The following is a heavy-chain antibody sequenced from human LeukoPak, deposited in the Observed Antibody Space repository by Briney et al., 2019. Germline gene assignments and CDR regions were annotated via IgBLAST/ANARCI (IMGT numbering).Heavy chain of an antibody. V-gene: IGHV4-34*01. J-gene: IGHJ6*03. CDR3: ASLNYYDSSGYYASDYYYYYMDV. CDR1: GGSFSGYY. CDR2: INHSGST. D-gene: IGHD3-22*01. Sequence: PSETLSLTCAVYGGSFSGYYWSWIRQPPGKGLEWIGEINHSGSTNYNPSLKSRVTISVDTSKNQFSLKLSSVTAADTAVYYCASLNYYDSSGYYASDYYYYYMDVWGKGTTVTISS.